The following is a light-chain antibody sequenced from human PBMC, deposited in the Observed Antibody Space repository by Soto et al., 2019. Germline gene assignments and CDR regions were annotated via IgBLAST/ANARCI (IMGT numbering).Light chain of an antibody. Sequence: QSVLTQPPSASGTPGQRVTISCSGSSSNIGSHTVNWYQQLPGTAPKLLIYSFNQRPSGVPDRFSGSKSGTSASLAISGLQSEDEADYYCAAWDDSLNGRVVFGGGTKLTVL. CDR1: SSNIGSHT. CDR2: SFN. V-gene: IGLV1-44*01. J-gene: IGLJ2*01. CDR3: AAWDDSLNGRVV.